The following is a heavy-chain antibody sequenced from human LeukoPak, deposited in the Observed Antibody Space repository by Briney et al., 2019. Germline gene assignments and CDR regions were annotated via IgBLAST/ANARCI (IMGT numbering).Heavy chain of an antibody. CDR3: AKGSGSSCYSPCDY. V-gene: IGHV3-23*01. J-gene: IGHJ4*02. D-gene: IGHD2-15*01. Sequence: GGSLRLSCAASGFTFHNYAMRWVRQAPGKGLEWVSGISGVGDSIVYADSVKGRFTISKDTSKNTLFLHLTSLRAEDTAVYYCAKGSGSSCYSPCDYWGQGILVTVSS. CDR1: GFTFHNYA. CDR2: ISGVGDSI.